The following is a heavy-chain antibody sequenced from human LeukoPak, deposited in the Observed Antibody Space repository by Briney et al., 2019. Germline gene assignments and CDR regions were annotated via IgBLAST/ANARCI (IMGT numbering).Heavy chain of an antibody. V-gene: IGHV3-7*01. CDR3: AKLAKYFYGSETYYFFEH. D-gene: IGHD3-10*01. J-gene: IGHJ4*02. Sequence: GGSLRLSCAASGFSFTTYWMSWVCQAPGKGLEWVANIRQDGTEKYYVDSVKGRFTISRDNAKNSLYLQMNSLRVEDTAVYYCAKLAKYFYGSETYYFFEHWGQGTPVTVSS. CDR2: IRQDGTEK. CDR1: GFSFTTYW.